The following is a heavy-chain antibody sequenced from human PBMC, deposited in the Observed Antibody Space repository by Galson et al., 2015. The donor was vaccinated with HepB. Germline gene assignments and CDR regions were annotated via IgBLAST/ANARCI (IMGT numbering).Heavy chain of an antibody. D-gene: IGHD6-13*01. CDR3: ARTRGAAAGIFDY. Sequence: SLRLSCAASGFTFSNYWMHWVRQAPGKGLVWVSRINSDGTYITYADSVKGRFTISRDNAKNTLYLQMNSPRAEDTALYYYARTRGAAAGIFDYWGQGSLVTVSS. CDR2: INSDGTYI. CDR1: GFTFSNYW. V-gene: IGHV3-74*01. J-gene: IGHJ4*02.